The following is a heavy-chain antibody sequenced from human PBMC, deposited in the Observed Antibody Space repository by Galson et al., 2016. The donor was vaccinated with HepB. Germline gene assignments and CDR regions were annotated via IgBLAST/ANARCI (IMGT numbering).Heavy chain of an antibody. J-gene: IGHJ3*02. V-gene: IGHV4-34*01. CDR1: GGPFSGYY. Sequence: SETLSLTCAVYGGPFSGYYWSRIRQTPGKGLEWIGDINQSGSANYNPSLESRVSISRDTFNNEFFMKLTSVTVADTAIYFCARGGENSWYENDAFDIWGPGTTVTVSS. CDR2: INQSGSA. CDR3: ARGGENSWYENDAFDI. D-gene: IGHD5-12*01.